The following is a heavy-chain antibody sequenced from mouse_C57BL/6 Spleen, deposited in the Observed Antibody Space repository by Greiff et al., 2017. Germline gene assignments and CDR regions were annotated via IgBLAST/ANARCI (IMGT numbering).Heavy chain of an antibody. D-gene: IGHD1-1*01. CDR2: IYPGDGDT. J-gene: IGHJ2*01. CDR3: ARSVLYYGSSYDY. V-gene: IGHV1-82*01. Sequence: VQLQESGPELVKPGASVKISCKASGYAFSSSWMNWVKQRPGKGLEWIGRIYPGDGDTNYNGKFKGKATLTADKSSSTAYMQLSSLTSEDSAVYFCARSVLYYGSSYDYWGQGTTLTVSS. CDR1: GYAFSSSW.